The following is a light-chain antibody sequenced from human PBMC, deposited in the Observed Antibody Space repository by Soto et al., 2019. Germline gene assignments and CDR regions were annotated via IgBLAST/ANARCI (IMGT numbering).Light chain of an antibody. CDR3: QVWDSSSNHVI. Sequence: SYELSQAPSVSVAPGQTARITCGGNNIGGKSVHWYRQKPGQAPLLVVCDDSDRPSGIPERFSGSNSGNTDTLTISRVEAGDEADYYCQVWDSSSNHVIFGGGTKLTVL. CDR1: NIGGKS. V-gene: IGLV3-21*02. CDR2: DDS. J-gene: IGLJ2*01.